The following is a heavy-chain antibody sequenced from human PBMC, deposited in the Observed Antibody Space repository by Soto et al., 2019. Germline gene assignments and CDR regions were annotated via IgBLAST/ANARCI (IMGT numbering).Heavy chain of an antibody. CDR3: ARALDRSGWYEGLSIL. J-gene: IGHJ6*02. D-gene: IGHD6-19*01. Sequence: SVKVSCKASGGTFSSYAISWVRQAPGQGVEWMGGIIPIFGTANYAQKFQGRVTITADESTSTAYMELSSLRSEDTAVYYCARALDRSGWYEGLSILWGQGTTVTVSS. CDR2: IIPIFGTA. CDR1: GGTFSSYA. V-gene: IGHV1-69*13.